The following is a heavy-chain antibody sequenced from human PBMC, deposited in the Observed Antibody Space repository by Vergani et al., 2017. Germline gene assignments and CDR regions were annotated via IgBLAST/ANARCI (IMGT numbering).Heavy chain of an antibody. CDR1: GFTFSSYG. D-gene: IGHD3-10*01. J-gene: IGHJ6*02. CDR3: AKDGGGTYYYGTEPNYLRRNKYYYYYGMDV. V-gene: IGHV3-30*18. Sequence: QVQLVESGGGVVQPGRSLRLSCAASGFTFSSYGMHWVRQAPGKGLEWVAVISYDGSNKYYADSVKGRFTISRDNSKNTLYLQMNSLRAEDTAVYYCAKDGGGTYYYGTEPNYLRRNKYYYYYGMDVWGQGP. CDR2: ISYDGSNK.